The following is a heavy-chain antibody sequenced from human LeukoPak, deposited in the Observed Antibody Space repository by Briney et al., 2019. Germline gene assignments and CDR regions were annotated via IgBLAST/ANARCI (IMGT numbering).Heavy chain of an antibody. V-gene: IGHV3-48*01. CDR2: ISSSSSTI. CDR1: GFTFSSYH. J-gene: IGHJ4*02. Sequence: QSGGSLRLSCVGSGFTFSSYHMNWVRQAPGKGLEWVSYISSSSSTIYYADPVKGRFTISRDNAKNSLYLQTNSLRAEDTAVYYCARAQYYSDSTGYYYLHYWGQGTLVTVSS. D-gene: IGHD3-22*01. CDR3: ARAQYYSDSTGYYYLHY.